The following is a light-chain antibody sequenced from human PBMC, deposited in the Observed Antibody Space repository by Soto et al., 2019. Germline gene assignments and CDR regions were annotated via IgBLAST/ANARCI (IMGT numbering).Light chain of an antibody. J-gene: IGKJ1*01. V-gene: IGKV3-20*01. CDR2: DAS. CDR3: QQYGRSPT. CDR1: QSVINN. Sequence: EIVMTQSPATLSVSPGERATLSCWASQSVINNLAWYQQKPGQAPRLLIYDASRRATGIPDRFSGSGSGTDFTLTISRLEPEDFVVYYCQQYGRSPTLGQGTKVDIK.